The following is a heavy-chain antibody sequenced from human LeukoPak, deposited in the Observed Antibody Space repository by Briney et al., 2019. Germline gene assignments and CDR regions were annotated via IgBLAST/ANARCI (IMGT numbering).Heavy chain of an antibody. D-gene: IGHD4-11*01. J-gene: IGHJ3*01. V-gene: IGHV1-18*01. Sequence: DSVKVSCKTSGYRFKVYDILWVRQAPGHGLDYVGWISTYTGRARYAQKFQGRVSVIIDTSTSTAYLELTNLTSSDTGLYYCARADGSNTGTNGFDVWGLGTMVTVAS. CDR2: ISTYTGRA. CDR1: GYRFKVYD. CDR3: ARADGSNTGTNGFDV.